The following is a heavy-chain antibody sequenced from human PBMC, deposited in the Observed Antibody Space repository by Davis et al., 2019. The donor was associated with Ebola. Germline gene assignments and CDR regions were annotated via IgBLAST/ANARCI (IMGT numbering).Heavy chain of an antibody. Sequence: GGSLRPSCTVSVITSSSYAMTCVRQAPGKGLEWVSAISGSGGRTYYADSVKGRFTISRDNSKNTLYLQMNSLRAEDTAVYYCAKSGLSFGVVKYHYGLDVWGKGTTVTVSS. CDR1: VITSSSYA. D-gene: IGHD3-3*01. V-gene: IGHV3-23*01. CDR2: ISGSGGRT. CDR3: AKSGLSFGVVKYHYGLDV. J-gene: IGHJ6*04.